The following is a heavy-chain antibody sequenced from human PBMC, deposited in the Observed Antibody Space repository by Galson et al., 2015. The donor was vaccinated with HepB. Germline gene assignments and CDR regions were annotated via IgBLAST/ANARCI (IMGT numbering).Heavy chain of an antibody. D-gene: IGHD3-3*01. CDR1: GSTFTSYD. Sequence: SVTVSCKASGSTFTSYDINWVRQATGQGLEWMGWMNPNSGNTGYAQKFQGRVTMTRNTSISTAYMELSSLRSEDTAVYYCARVEWHYYYYMDVWGKGTTVTVSS. J-gene: IGHJ6*03. V-gene: IGHV1-8*01. CDR3: ARVEWHYYYYMDV. CDR2: MNPNSGNT.